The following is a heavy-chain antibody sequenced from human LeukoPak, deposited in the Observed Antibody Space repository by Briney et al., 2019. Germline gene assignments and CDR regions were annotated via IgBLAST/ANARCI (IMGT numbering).Heavy chain of an antibody. D-gene: IGHD3-3*01. CDR2: MNPNSGNT. J-gene: IGHJ6*02. CDR3: AREDGGYYDFWSGKGMDV. Sequence: GASVKVSCKASGGTFSSYAISWVRQATGQGLEWMGWMNPNSGNTGYAQKFQGRVAMTRNTSISTAYMELSSLRSEDTAVYYCAREDGGYYDFWSGKGMDVWGQGTTVTVSS. CDR1: GGTFSSYA. V-gene: IGHV1-8*02.